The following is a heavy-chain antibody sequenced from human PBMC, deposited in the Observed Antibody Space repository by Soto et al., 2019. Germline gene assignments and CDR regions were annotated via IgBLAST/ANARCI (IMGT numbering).Heavy chain of an antibody. CDR3: VIDLGYFDF. V-gene: IGHV1-69*02. CDR1: AGTFNNHS. CDR2: SIPILGRA. Sequence: QVQLVQSGTEVKKPGSSVAVSCQASAGTFNNHSLSWVRQAPGQGLEWMGRSIPILGRADYSQKFQGRLTLTVDKSTSTVDMELSSLTSEDTAVYYCVIDLGYFDFWGQGTLVTVSS. D-gene: IGHD2-15*01. J-gene: IGHJ4*02.